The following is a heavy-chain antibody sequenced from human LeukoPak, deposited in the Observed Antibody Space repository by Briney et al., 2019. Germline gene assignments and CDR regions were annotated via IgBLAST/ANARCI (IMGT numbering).Heavy chain of an antibody. CDR1: GFTFDDYA. J-gene: IGHJ4*02. CDR3: AKDREMATITWGGY. V-gene: IGHV3-30*18. D-gene: IGHD5-24*01. Sequence: SLRLSCAASGFTFDDYAMHWVRQAPGKGLEWVAVISYDGSNKYYADSVKGRFTISRDNSKNTLYLQMNSLRAEDTAVYYCAKDREMATITWGGYWGQGTLVTVSS. CDR2: ISYDGSNK.